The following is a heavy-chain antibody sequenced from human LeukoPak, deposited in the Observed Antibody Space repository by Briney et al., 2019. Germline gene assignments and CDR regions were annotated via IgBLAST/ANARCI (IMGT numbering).Heavy chain of an antibody. CDR2: INPSGGST. CDR3: ARLLMVRGVINTPLGY. J-gene: IGHJ4*02. Sequence: VASVKVSCKASGYTFTSYYMHWVRQAPGQGLEWMGIINPSGGSTSYAQKFQGRVTMTRDTSTSTVYMELSSLRSEDTAVYYCARLLMVRGVINTPLGYWGQGTLVTVSS. V-gene: IGHV1-46*01. CDR1: GYTFTSYY. D-gene: IGHD3-10*01.